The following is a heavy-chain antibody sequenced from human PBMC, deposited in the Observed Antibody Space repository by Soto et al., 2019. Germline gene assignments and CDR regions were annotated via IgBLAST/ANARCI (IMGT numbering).Heavy chain of an antibody. CDR1: GFTFSSYA. CDR2: ISGSGGIT. CDR3: AKDVLRNKLERLIYFDY. Sequence: GGSLRLSCAASGFTFSSYAMSWVRQAPGKGLEWVSAISGSGGITYYADSVKGRFTISRDNSKNMLYLQMNSLRAEDTTVYYCAKDVLRNKLERLIYFDYWGQGTLVTVSS. D-gene: IGHD1-1*01. V-gene: IGHV3-23*01. J-gene: IGHJ4*02.